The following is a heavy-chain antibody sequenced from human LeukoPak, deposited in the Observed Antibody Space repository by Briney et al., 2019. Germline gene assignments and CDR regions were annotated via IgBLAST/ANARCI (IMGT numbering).Heavy chain of an antibody. J-gene: IGHJ4*02. CDR1: GFTFSSYA. V-gene: IGHV3-23*01. D-gene: IGHD1-14*01. Sequence: GGSLRLSCATSGFTFSSYAMSWVRQAPGKGLEWVSAISGSGGSTYYADSVKGRFTISRDNSKNTLYLQMNSLRAEDTAVYYCAKDKEVWPHSFDYWGQGTLVTVSS. CDR3: AKDKEVWPHSFDY. CDR2: ISGSGGST.